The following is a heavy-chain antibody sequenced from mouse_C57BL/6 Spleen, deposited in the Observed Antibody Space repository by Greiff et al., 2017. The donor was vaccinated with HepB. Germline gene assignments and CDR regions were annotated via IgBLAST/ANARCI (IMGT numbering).Heavy chain of an antibody. CDR2: ISYDGSN. CDR3: ARDRDDGYYGYFDY. V-gene: IGHV3-6*01. D-gene: IGHD2-3*01. J-gene: IGHJ2*01. CDR1: GYSITSGYY. Sequence: EESGPGLVKPSQSLSLTCSVTGYSITSGYYWNWIRQFPGNKLEWMGYISYDGSNNYNPSLKNRISITRDTSKNQFFLKLNSVTTEDTATYYCARDRDDGYYGYFDYWGQGTTLTVSS.